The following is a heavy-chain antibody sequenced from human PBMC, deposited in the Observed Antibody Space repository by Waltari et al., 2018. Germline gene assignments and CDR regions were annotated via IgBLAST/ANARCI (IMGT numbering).Heavy chain of an antibody. Sequence: QVQLQESGPGLVKPSETLSLTCTVSGGSISSHYWSWIRQPPGKGLEWIGYIYYSGRTNYNPSLKSRVTISVDTSKNQFSLKLSSVTAADTAVYYCARDSGSGWITWFDPWGQGTLVTVSS. J-gene: IGHJ5*02. V-gene: IGHV4-59*11. D-gene: IGHD6-19*01. CDR3: ARDSGSGWITWFDP. CDR1: GGSISSHY. CDR2: IYYSGRT.